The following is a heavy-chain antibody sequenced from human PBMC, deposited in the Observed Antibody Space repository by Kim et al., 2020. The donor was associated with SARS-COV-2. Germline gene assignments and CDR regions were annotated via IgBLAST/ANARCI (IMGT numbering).Heavy chain of an antibody. Sequence: SVKVSCKASGGTFSSYAISWVRQAPGQGLEWMGGIIPIFGTANYAQKFQGRVTITADESTSTAYMELSSLRSEDTAVYYCARASYCSGGSCYYSGGLFYYYYYGMDVWGQGTTVTVSS. J-gene: IGHJ6*02. CDR3: ARASYCSGGSCYYSGGLFYYYYYGMDV. V-gene: IGHV1-69*13. CDR1: GGTFSSYA. D-gene: IGHD2-15*01. CDR2: IIPIFGTA.